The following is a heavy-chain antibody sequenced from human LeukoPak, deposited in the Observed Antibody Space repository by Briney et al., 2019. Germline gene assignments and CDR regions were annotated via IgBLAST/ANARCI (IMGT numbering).Heavy chain of an antibody. CDR3: AREEWIPYYYYYYMDV. Sequence: GGSLGLPCAASGFTFSSYWMSWVRQAPGKGLEWVANIKQDGSEKYYVDSVKGRFTISRDNAKNSLYLQMNSLRAEDTAVYYCAREEWIPYYYYYYMDVWGKGTTVTVSS. CDR2: IKQDGSEK. D-gene: IGHD5-18*01. J-gene: IGHJ6*03. V-gene: IGHV3-7*01. CDR1: GFTFSSYW.